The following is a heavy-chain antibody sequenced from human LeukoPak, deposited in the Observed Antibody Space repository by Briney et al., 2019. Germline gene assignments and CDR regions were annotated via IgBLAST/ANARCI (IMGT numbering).Heavy chain of an antibody. CDR2: IYTSGST. D-gene: IGHD3-9*01. CDR1: GGSISSYY. V-gene: IGHV4-4*07. CDR3: ARSADYDILTGFYYFDY. J-gene: IGHJ4*02. Sequence: SETLSLTCTVSGGSISSYYWSWTRQPAGKGLEGIGRIYTSGSTNYNPSLKSRVTMSVDTSKNQFSLKLSSVTAADTAVYYCARSADYDILTGFYYFDYWGQGTLVTVSS.